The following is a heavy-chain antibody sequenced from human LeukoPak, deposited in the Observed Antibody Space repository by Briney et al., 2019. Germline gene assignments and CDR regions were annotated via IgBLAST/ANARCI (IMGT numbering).Heavy chain of an antibody. J-gene: IGHJ6*02. CDR2: INYSGRT. Sequence: PSQTLSLTCSVSGGSISSGSYYWSWIRQHPGKGLEWIGYINYSGRTYYNPSLKSRITISVDTSKNQFSLKLSSVTAADTAVYYCARATGNSGGYYYYYGMDVWGQGTTVIVSS. V-gene: IGHV4-31*03. D-gene: IGHD4-23*01. CDR1: GGSISSGSYY. CDR3: ARATGNSGGYYYYYGMDV.